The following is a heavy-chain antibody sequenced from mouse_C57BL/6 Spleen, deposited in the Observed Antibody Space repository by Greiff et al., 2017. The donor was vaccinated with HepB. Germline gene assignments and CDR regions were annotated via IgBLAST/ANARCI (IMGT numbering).Heavy chain of an antibody. Sequence: EVQLQQSGPELVKPGASVKISCKASGYTFTDYYMNWVKQSHGKSLEWIGDINPNNGGTSYNQKFKGKATLTVDKSSSTAYMELRSLTSEDSAVYYCARRVIAHWYFDVWGTGTTVTVSS. CDR3: ARRVIAHWYFDV. V-gene: IGHV1-26*01. J-gene: IGHJ1*03. D-gene: IGHD1-1*02. CDR2: INPNNGGT. CDR1: GYTFTDYY.